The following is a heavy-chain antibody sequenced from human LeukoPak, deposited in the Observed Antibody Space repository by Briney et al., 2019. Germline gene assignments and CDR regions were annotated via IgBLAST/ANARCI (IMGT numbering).Heavy chain of an antibody. Sequence: PGGSLRLSCAASGFTFSSYEMNWVRQAPGKGLEWVSYITSGGSTIYYADSVKGRFTISRDNAKNSLYLQMNSLRPEDTAVYYCARLAVYGDYVFDYWGQGTLVTVSS. V-gene: IGHV3-48*03. J-gene: IGHJ4*02. CDR1: GFTFSSYE. CDR2: ITSGGSTI. CDR3: ARLAVYGDYVFDY. D-gene: IGHD4-17*01.